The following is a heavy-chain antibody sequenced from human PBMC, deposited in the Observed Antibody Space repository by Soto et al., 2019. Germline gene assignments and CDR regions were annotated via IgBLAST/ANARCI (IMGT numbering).Heavy chain of an antibody. CDR2: ISGSGGST. D-gene: IGHD3-22*01. V-gene: IGHV3-23*01. Sequence: PGGSLRLSCAASGFTFSSYAMSWVRQAPGKGLEWVSAISGSGGSTYYADSVKGRFTISRDNSKNTLYLQMNSLRAEDTAVYYCAKEGGGEVGYYYYFDYWGQGTLVTVSS. J-gene: IGHJ4*02. CDR3: AKEGGGEVGYYYYFDY. CDR1: GFTFSSYA.